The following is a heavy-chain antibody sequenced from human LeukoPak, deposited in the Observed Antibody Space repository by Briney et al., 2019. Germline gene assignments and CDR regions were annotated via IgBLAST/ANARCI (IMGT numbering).Heavy chain of an antibody. CDR3: AGYDSRFRDFDY. CDR2: ISGSGGST. CDR1: GFAFISYA. J-gene: IGHJ4*02. Sequence: GGSLRLSCSASGFAFISYAMSWVRQAPGKGLEWVSAISGSGGSTYYADSVKGRFTISRDNSKNTLYLQMNSLRAEDTAVYYCAGYDSRFRDFDYWSQGTLVTVSS. D-gene: IGHD3-22*01. V-gene: IGHV3-23*01.